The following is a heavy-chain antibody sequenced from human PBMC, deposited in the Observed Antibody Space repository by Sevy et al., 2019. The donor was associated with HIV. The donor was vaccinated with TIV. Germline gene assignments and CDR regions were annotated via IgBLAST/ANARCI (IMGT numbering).Heavy chain of an antibody. V-gene: IGHV1-24*01. CDR1: GYTLTELS. CDR3: TTMEYYYNVISDSSVDY. CDR2: FDPEDGET. D-gene: IGHD3-10*01. J-gene: IGHJ4*02. Sequence: ASVKVSCKVSGYTLTELSMHWVRQAPGKGLEWMGGFDPEDGETIYAQKFQGRVTMTEDRSTNTAYKELSSLRSDDTAVYYCTTMEYYYNVISDSSVDYWGQGTLVTVSS.